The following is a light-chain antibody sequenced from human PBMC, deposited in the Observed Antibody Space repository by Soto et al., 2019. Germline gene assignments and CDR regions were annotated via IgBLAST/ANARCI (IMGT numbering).Light chain of an antibody. CDR1: QSMSSNY. Sequence: EIVLTQSPGTLSLSPGERATVSCRASQSMSSNYLAWYQQRPGQAPRLLIYDASSRATGIPDRFSGSGSGTDFTLTINRLEPEDSAVYYCQQYQTSPRAFGQGTKVDIK. J-gene: IGKJ1*01. CDR3: QQYQTSPRA. V-gene: IGKV3-20*01. CDR2: DAS.